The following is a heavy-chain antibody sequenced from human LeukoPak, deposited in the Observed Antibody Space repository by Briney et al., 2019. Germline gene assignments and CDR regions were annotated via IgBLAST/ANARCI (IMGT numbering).Heavy chain of an antibody. J-gene: IGHJ6*02. Sequence: ASVKVSCKASGNTFTGYYVHWVRQAPGQGLEWMGWINPESGGTNYAQKFQGRVTMTGDTSISTVFMEVSRLRSDDTAVYYCARSGYYYGLDVWGQGTTVTLPS. CDR2: INPESGGT. CDR1: GNTFTGYY. CDR3: ARSGYYYGLDV. D-gene: IGHD3-22*01. V-gene: IGHV1-2*02.